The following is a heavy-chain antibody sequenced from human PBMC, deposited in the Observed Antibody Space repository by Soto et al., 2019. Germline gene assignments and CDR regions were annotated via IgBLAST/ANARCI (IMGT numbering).Heavy chain of an antibody. V-gene: IGHV3-30*18. CDR3: AKDPQDWLRSDFDY. CDR2: ISHDGGNR. Sequence: QVQLVESGGGVVHPGTSLTLSCAASGFTFSSYGMHWVRQAPGKGLEWVAVISHDGGNRYYADSVKGRFTISRVDSKKMLYLQMTSLRVEDTAVYYCAKDPQDWLRSDFDYWGQGTLVTVSS. D-gene: IGHD5-12*01. J-gene: IGHJ4*02. CDR1: GFTFSSYG.